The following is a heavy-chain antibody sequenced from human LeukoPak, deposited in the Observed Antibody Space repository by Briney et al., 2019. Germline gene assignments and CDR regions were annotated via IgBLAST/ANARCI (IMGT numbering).Heavy chain of an antibody. Sequence: GGSQRLSCAPSGFTFSSYAMSWVRQAPGRGLECVSHISGSGGATYYEDSVKGRVTISRDNSKNTLYLQMNSLRAEDTAVYYGAKQLGYCSDGNCYFDYWGQGTLVTVSS. CDR1: GFTFSSYA. CDR3: AKQLGYCSDGNCYFDY. D-gene: IGHD2-15*01. CDR2: ISGSGGAT. V-gene: IGHV3-23*01. J-gene: IGHJ4*02.